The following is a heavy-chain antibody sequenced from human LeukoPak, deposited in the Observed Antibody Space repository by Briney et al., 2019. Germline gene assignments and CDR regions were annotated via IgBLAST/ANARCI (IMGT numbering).Heavy chain of an antibody. D-gene: IGHD4-11*01. CDR1: GGSISSSNW. Sequence: PSETLSLTCAVSGGSISSSNWWSWVRQPPGKGLEWIGEIYHSGSTNYNPSLKSRVTISVDKSKNQFSLKLSSVTAADTAVYYCAARSTVTKGLYPDYWGQGTLVTVSS. CDR3: AARSTVTKGLYPDY. V-gene: IGHV4-4*02. CDR2: IYHSGST. J-gene: IGHJ4*02.